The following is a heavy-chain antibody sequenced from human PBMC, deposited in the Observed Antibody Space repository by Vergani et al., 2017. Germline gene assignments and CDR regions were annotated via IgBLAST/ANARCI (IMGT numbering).Heavy chain of an antibody. V-gene: IGHV4-59*01. CDR1: GGSISSYY. Sequence: QVQLQESGPGLVKPSETLSLTCTVSGGSISSYYWSWIRQPPGKGLEWIGYIYYSGSTNYNPPLKSRVTISVDTSKNQFSLKLSSVAAADTAVYYCARLAVAGSYDAFDIWGQGTMVTVSS. CDR3: ARLAVAGSYDAFDI. J-gene: IGHJ3*02. D-gene: IGHD6-19*01. CDR2: IYYSGST.